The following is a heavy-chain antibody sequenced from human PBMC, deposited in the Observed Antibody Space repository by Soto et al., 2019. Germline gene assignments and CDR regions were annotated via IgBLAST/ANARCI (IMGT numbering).Heavy chain of an antibody. D-gene: IGHD1-26*01. V-gene: IGHV4-59*08. CDR1: GGSISSYY. CDR3: ARHSTYSGSYCYFDY. CDR2: IYYSGST. J-gene: IGHJ4*02. Sequence: SETLSLTCTVSGGSISSYYWSWIRQPPGKGLEWIGYIYYSGSTNYNPSLKSRVTISVDTSKNQFSLKLSSVTAADTAVYYCARHSTYSGSYCYFDYWGQGTLVTVAS.